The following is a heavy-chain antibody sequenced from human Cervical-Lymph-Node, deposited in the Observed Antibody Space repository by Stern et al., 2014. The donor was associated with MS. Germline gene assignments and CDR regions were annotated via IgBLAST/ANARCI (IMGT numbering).Heavy chain of an antibody. V-gene: IGHV4-30-2*01. J-gene: IGHJ6*02. CDR3: ARGPGSVVGLLYYYYGMDV. CDR1: GGSISSGGYS. Sequence: QLQLQESGSGLVKPSQTLSLTCAVSGGSISSGGYSWSWIRQPPGKGLEWIGYIYHSGSTYSNPSLKSRVTISVDRSKNQFSLKLSSVTAADTAVYYCARGPGSVVGLLYYYYGMDVWGQGTTVTVSS. D-gene: IGHD2-2*01. CDR2: IYHSGST.